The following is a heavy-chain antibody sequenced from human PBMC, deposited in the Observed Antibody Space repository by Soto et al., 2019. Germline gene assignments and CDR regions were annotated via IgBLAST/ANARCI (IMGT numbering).Heavy chain of an antibody. J-gene: IGHJ4*02. V-gene: IGHV1-18*01. CDR2: ISVYNGNT. CDR3: ARVVVREAPAPDY. D-gene: IGHD3-10*01. Sequence: VQLVHSGAEVKKPGASVKVSCKASGYTFTMYGINWVRQAPGQGLEWVGWISVYNGNTNYAQKFQRRVTMTTDTSASTAYMEVRSLRSDDTAVYYCARVVVREAPAPDYLGQGTLGTFSS. CDR1: GYTFTMYG.